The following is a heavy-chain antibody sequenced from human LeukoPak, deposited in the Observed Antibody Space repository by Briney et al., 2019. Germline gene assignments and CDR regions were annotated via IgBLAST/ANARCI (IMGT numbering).Heavy chain of an antibody. CDR3: VKAVVIDHYYFYMDV. Sequence: GGSLRLSCAASRFIFSSYWMSWVRQAPGKGLEWVANIKEDGTEKYYVDSVKGRFTISRDNAKNSVYLQMNSLRAEDTALYYCVKAVVIDHYYFYMDVWGKGTTVTISS. V-gene: IGHV3-7*03. J-gene: IGHJ6*03. CDR2: IKEDGTEK. CDR1: RFIFSSYW. D-gene: IGHD3-22*01.